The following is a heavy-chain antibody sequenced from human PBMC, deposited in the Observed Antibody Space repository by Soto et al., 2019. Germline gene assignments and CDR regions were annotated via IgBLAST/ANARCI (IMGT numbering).Heavy chain of an antibody. Sequence: SETLSLTCTVSGGSISSSSYYWGWIRQPPGKGLEWIGSIYYSGSTYYNPSLKSRVTISVDTSKNQFSLKLSSVTAADTAVYYCARHVGIQLWYFDYWGQGTLVTVSS. CDR1: GGSISSSSYY. CDR2: IYYSGST. CDR3: ARHVGIQLWYFDY. V-gene: IGHV4-39*01. J-gene: IGHJ4*02. D-gene: IGHD5-18*01.